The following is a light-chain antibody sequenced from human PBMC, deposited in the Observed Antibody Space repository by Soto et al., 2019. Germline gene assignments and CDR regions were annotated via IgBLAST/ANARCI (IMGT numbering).Light chain of an antibody. CDR2: DAS. Sequence: EIVLTQSPATLSLSPGARATLSCRASQSVSSYLAWYQQKPGQAPRLLIYDASNRATGIPARFSGSGSGTDFTLTICSLEPEDFAVYYCQQRSNWLLTFGGGTKVEIK. CDR3: QQRSNWLLT. J-gene: IGKJ4*01. CDR1: QSVSSY. V-gene: IGKV3-11*01.